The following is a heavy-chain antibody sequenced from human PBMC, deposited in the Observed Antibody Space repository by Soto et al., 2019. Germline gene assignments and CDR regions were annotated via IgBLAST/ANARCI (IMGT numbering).Heavy chain of an antibody. V-gene: IGHV4-39*01. CDR1: DDSINSDKYY. CDR2: IYYRGNA. D-gene: IGHD3-9*01. CDR3: AILEGLATISYYFDF. Sequence: PSETLSLTCSVSDDSINSDKYYWGWIRQPPGKGLEWIGSIYYRGNAYYNPSLQTRVTISLDKSKSQFSLKLNSVTAADSAVCFCAILEGLATISYYFDFWGPGALVTVSS. J-gene: IGHJ4*02.